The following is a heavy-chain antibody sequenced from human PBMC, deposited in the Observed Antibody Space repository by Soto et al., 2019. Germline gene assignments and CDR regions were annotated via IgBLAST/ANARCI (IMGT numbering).Heavy chain of an antibody. CDR1: RYTFTSCA. Sequence: ASVAVSCKASRYTFTSCAIHWVRQAPGQRPEWMGWINAGNGNTKYSQKFQGRVTITRDTSASTADMELSSLRSEDTAVYYCAGNAEPLLFLFLRHAPSCIDVRCPTPFRTLSAGM. D-gene: IGHD1-26*01. CDR2: INAGNGNT. CDR3: AGNAEPLLFLFLRHAPSCIDVRCPTPFRTLSAGM. J-gene: IGHJ6*01. V-gene: IGHV1-3*01.